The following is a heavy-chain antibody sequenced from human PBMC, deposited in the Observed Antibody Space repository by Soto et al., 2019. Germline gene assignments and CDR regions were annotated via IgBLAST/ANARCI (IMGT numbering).Heavy chain of an antibody. V-gene: IGHV5-51*01. J-gene: IGHJ6*02. D-gene: IGHD1-26*01. Sequence: GESLKISCKGSGYNFSLHWIGWVRQMPGKGLEWMGIIYPGDSRTMYSPSFHGQVTISVDKSINTAYLQWSSLKASETALYYCVSQMRWEYGMGGWGPGTRGTVSS. CDR2: IYPGDSRT. CDR3: VSQMRWEYGMGG. CDR1: GYNFSLHW.